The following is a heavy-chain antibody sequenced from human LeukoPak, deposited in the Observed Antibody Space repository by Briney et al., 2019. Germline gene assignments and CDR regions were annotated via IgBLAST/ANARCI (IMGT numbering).Heavy chain of an antibody. CDR2: ISSSGSTI. Sequence: PGGSLRLSCAASGFTFSDYYMSWIRQAPGKGLEWVSYISSSGSTIYYADSVKGRFTISRDNAKNSLYLQMNSLRAEDTAVYYCARVSYVVGATSELDYWGQGTLVTVSS. D-gene: IGHD1-26*01. CDR3: ARVSYVVGATSELDY. J-gene: IGHJ4*02. CDR1: GFTFSDYY. V-gene: IGHV3-11*01.